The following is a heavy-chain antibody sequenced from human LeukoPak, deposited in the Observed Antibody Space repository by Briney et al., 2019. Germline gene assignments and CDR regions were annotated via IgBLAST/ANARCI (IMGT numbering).Heavy chain of an antibody. V-gene: IGHV3-21*01. CDR1: GFTFSSYS. CDR3: ARAISDYDASDI. D-gene: IGHD4-17*01. J-gene: IGHJ3*02. CDR2: ISSSSNFI. Sequence: CGSLRLSCAASGFTFSSYSMNWVRQAPGKGLEWVSSISSSSNFIYYADSVKGRFTISRDNAKNSLYLQMNSLRAEDTAVYYCARAISDYDASDIWGQGTMVTGSS.